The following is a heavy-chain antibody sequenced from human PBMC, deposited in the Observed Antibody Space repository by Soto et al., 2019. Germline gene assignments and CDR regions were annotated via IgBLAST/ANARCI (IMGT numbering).Heavy chain of an antibody. CDR2: INQDGSEI. V-gene: IGHV3-7*05. D-gene: IGHD6-25*01. CDR3: ARAITSAGGY. CDR1: GFTFSTYW. Sequence: EVQLVESGGGLVQPGGSLRLSCVASGFTFSTYWMTWVRQAPGKGLEWVASINQDGSEIYYVDSEKGRFTISRDNAKNSVYLQMNSLRAEDTAVYYGARAITSAGGYWGQGTLVTVSS. J-gene: IGHJ4*02.